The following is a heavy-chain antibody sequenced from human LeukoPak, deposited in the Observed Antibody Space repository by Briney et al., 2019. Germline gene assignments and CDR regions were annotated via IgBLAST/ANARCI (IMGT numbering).Heavy chain of an antibody. Sequence: PGRSLSLSCAASGFTFSNYGMHWVRQAPGKGLEWVVVISYDGSNKYYADSVKGRFTISSDNSKNTLYLQMNSLRAEDTAVYYCANGYYYGSGSYYKEAFDIWGQGTMVTVSS. V-gene: IGHV3-30*18. J-gene: IGHJ3*02. CDR1: GFTFSNYG. CDR3: ANGYYYGSGSYYKEAFDI. CDR2: ISYDGSNK. D-gene: IGHD3-10*01.